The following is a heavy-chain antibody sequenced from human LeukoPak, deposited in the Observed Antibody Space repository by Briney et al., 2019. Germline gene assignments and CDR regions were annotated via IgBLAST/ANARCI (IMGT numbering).Heavy chain of an antibody. Sequence: SVKVSCTASGGTFSSYAISWVRQAPGQGLEWMGGIIPIFGTANYAQKFQGRVTITTDESTSTAYMELSSLRSEDTAVYYCARGDKMYSSSGDYWGQGTLVTVSS. V-gene: IGHV1-69*05. D-gene: IGHD6-6*01. J-gene: IGHJ4*02. CDR3: ARGDKMYSSSGDY. CDR2: IIPIFGTA. CDR1: GGTFSSYA.